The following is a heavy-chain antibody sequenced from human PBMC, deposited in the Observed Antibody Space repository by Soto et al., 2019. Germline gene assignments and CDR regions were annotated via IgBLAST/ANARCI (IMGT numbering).Heavy chain of an antibody. Sequence: SETLSLTCTVSGGSISSGGYYWSWIRQHPGKGLEWIGHISYSGSTSYNPSLKSRVTISVDTSKNQFSLKLSSVTAADTAVYYCARDGDGYNYWGQGTLVTVSS. D-gene: IGHD5-12*01. CDR2: ISYSGST. J-gene: IGHJ4*02. V-gene: IGHV4-61*08. CDR1: GGSISSGGYY. CDR3: ARDGDGYNY.